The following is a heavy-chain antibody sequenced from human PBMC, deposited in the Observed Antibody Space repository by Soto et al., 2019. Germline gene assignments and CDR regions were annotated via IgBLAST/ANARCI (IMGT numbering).Heavy chain of an antibody. CDR3: ARGGGSGSYIDY. D-gene: IGHD3-10*01. CDR2: INHSGST. Sequence: SETLSLTCAVYGGSFSGYYWSWIRQPPGKGLEWIGEINHSGSTNYNPSLKSRVTISVDTSKNQFSLKLSSVTAADTAVYYCARGGGSGSYIDYWGQGTLVTLSS. CDR1: GGSFSGYY. J-gene: IGHJ4*02. V-gene: IGHV4-34*01.